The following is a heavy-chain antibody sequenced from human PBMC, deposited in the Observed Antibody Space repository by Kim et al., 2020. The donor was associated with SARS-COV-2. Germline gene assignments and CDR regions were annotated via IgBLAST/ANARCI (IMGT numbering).Heavy chain of an antibody. CDR2: ISGSGEIT. J-gene: IGHJ4*02. CDR3: AKDQMATIRFFDY. V-gene: IGHV3-23*01. D-gene: IGHD5-12*01. Sequence: GGSLRLSCAASGFTFSSYAMSWVRQAPGKGLEWVSAISGSGEITYYADSVKGRFTISRDNSKNTLYLQMDSLRAEDTVIYYCAKDQMATIRFFDYWGQGTLVTVSS. CDR1: GFTFSSYA.